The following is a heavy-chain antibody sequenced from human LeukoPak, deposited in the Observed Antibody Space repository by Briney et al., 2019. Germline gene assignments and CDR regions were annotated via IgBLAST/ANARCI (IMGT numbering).Heavy chain of an antibody. V-gene: IGHV4-59*01. CDR3: ARGRTYATRFDY. D-gene: IGHD2-2*01. J-gene: IGHJ4*02. Sequence: SETLSLTCTLSGGSISSYYWTWIRQPPGKGLEWIGYIYYGGITNYNPSLKSRVTISVDTSKSQFSLRVNSVTAADTAVYYCARGRTYATRFDYWGRGTLVTVSS. CDR1: GGSISSYY. CDR2: IYYGGIT.